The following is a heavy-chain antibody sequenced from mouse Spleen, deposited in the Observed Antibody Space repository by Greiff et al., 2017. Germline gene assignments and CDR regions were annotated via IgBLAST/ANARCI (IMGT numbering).Heavy chain of an antibody. V-gene: IGHV5-17*02. J-gene: IGHJ2*01. CDR1: GFTFSSFG. CDR3: ARNLLTTATLDY. CDR2: ISSGSSTI. Sequence: EVKVEESGGGLVQPGGSRKLSCAASGFTFSSFGMHWVRQAPEKGLEWVAYISSGSSTIYYADTVKGRFTISRDNPKNTLFLQMTSLRSEDTAMYYCARNLLTTATLDYWGQGTTLTVSS. D-gene: IGHD1-2*01.